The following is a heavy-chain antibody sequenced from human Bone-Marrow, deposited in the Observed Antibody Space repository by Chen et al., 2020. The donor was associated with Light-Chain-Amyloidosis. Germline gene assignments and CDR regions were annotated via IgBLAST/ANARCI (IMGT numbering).Heavy chain of an antibody. CDR3: VRDRYFSFDY. Sequence: QLVESGGGLVQPGGSLRLSCAASGLTFNTFEMDWVRQAPGRELEWISYISESGSTIHYADSVKGRFTISRDNAKNSLFLQMSSLRADDTAIYYCVRDRYFSFDYWGQGALVTVSS. CDR2: ISESGSTI. CDR1: GLTFNTFE. D-gene: IGHD3-9*01. J-gene: IGHJ4*02. V-gene: IGHV3-48*03.